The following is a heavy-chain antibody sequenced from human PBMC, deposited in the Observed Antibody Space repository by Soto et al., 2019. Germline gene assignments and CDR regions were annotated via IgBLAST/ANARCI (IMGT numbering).Heavy chain of an antibody. CDR2: TYYRSKWYN. Sequence: SQTLSLTCAISGDSVSSNSAAWNWIRHSPSRGLEWLGRTYYRSKWYNDYAVSVKSRITINPDTSKNQFSLQLNSVTPEDTAVYYCARVGIVVVPAARYYGLDVWGQGTTVTVSS. CDR1: GDSVSSNSAA. V-gene: IGHV6-1*01. D-gene: IGHD2-2*01. CDR3: ARVGIVVVPAARYYGLDV. J-gene: IGHJ6*02.